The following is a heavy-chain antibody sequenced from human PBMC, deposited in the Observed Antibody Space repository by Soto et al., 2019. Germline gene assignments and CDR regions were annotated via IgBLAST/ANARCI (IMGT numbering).Heavy chain of an antibody. V-gene: IGHV3-15*07. J-gene: IGHJ6*02. Sequence: EVQLVESGGGFIQPGGSLRLSCAASGLPISNAWMNWVRQAPGKGLEWVGRIKTKTEGGPTDYAAAVKGRFTVSRDDSKTTLYLQMSSLKTEDTAVYYCTTGSVEGVWGPGTTVTVSS. CDR2: IKTKTEGGPT. CDR3: TTGSVEGV. D-gene: IGHD2-15*01. CDR1: GLPISNAW.